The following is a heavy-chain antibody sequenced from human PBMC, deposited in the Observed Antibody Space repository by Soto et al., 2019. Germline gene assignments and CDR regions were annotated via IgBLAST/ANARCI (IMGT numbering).Heavy chain of an antibody. V-gene: IGHV3-74*01. CDR2: INSDGSST. CDR1: GFTFSSYW. CDR3: ARDTPYYDFWSGYSSYNWFDP. Sequence: GGSLRLSCAASGFTFSSYWMHWVRQAPGKGLVWVSRINSDGSSTSYADSVKGRFTISRDNAKNTLYLQMNSLRAEDTAVYYCARDTPYYDFWSGYSSYNWFDPWGQGTLVTVSS. D-gene: IGHD3-3*01. J-gene: IGHJ5*02.